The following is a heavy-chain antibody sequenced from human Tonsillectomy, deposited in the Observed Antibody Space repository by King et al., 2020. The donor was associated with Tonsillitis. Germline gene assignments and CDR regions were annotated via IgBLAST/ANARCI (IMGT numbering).Heavy chain of an antibody. CDR2: IYYSGST. D-gene: IGHD3-10*01. CDR1: GGSISSYY. J-gene: IGHJ4*02. V-gene: IGHV4-59*01. Sequence: QLQESGPGLVKPSETLSLTCTVSGGSISSYYWSWIRTPPGKGLEWIGYIYYSGSTNNNPSLKSRVTISIHTSKNQFSLKLSSVTAADTAVYYCARDLYGGFGDFGYWGQGTLVTVSS. CDR3: ARDLYGGFGDFGY.